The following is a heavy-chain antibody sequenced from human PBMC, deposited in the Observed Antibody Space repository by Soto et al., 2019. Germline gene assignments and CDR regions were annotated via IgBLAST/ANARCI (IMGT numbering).Heavy chain of an antibody. J-gene: IGHJ3*02. CDR2: ISYDGSNK. Sequence: QVQLVESGGGVVQPGRSLRLSCAASGFTFSSYGMHWVRQAPGKGLEWVAVISYDGSNKYYADSVKGRFTISRDNSKNTLYLQMNSLRAEDTAVYYCANGLTRQGESYDHEDAFDIWGQGTMVTVSS. CDR3: ANGLTRQGESYDHEDAFDI. D-gene: IGHD3-16*01. V-gene: IGHV3-30*18. CDR1: GFTFSSYG.